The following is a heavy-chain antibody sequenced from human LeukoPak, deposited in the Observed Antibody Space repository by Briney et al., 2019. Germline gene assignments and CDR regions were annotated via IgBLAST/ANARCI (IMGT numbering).Heavy chain of an antibody. J-gene: IGHJ4*02. V-gene: IGHV4-4*07. CDR3: ARVGGRIAAFYYFDY. CDR1: GGSISSYY. CDR2: IYTSGST. Sequence: SETLSLTCTVSGGSISSYYWSWIRQPPGKGLEWIGRIYTSGSTNYNPSLKSRVTMSVDTSKNQFSLKLSSVTAADTAVYYCARVGGRIAAFYYFDYWGQGTLVTVSS. D-gene: IGHD6-13*01.